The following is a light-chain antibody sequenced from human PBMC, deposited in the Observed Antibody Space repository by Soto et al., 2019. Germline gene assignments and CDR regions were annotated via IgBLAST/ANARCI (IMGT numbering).Light chain of an antibody. CDR3: QVWDYYGHHVV. V-gene: IGLV3-21*02. CDR2: DDR. J-gene: IGLJ2*01. Sequence: SYELAQPPSVSVAPGQTARITCGGDNIGSKNVHWYQQKAGQAPALVVYDDRDRPSGVPERFSGSNSGNTATLTITRVEAGDEADYYCQVWDYYGHHVVFGGGTKLTVL. CDR1: NIGSKN.